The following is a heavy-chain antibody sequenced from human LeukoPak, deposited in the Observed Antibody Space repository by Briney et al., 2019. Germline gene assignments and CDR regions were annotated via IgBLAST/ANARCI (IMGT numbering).Heavy chain of an antibody. J-gene: IGHJ6*02. Sequence: GGSLRLSYAASGFTFSSYSMNWVRQAPGKGLEWVSSISSSSSYIYYADSVKGRFTISRDNAKNSLYLQMNSLRAEDTAVYYCASEASGTDYYYGMDVWGQGTTVTVSS. V-gene: IGHV3-21*01. D-gene: IGHD3-10*01. CDR3: ASEASGTDYYYGMDV. CDR2: ISSSSSYI. CDR1: GFTFSSYS.